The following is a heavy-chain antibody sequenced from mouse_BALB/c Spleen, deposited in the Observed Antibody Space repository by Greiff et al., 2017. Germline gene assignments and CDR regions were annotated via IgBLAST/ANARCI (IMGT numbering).Heavy chain of an antibody. J-gene: IGHJ4*01. D-gene: IGHD2-10*01. V-gene: IGHV5-6-5*01. CDR3: AAYYGNSYAMDY. Sequence: EVKLEESGGGLVKPGGSLKLSCAASGFTFSSYAMSWVRQTPEKRLEWVASISSGGSTYYPDSVKGRFTISRDNARNILYLQMSSLRSEDTAMYYCAAYYGNSYAMDYWGQGTSVTVSS. CDR2: ISSGGST. CDR1: GFTFSSYA.